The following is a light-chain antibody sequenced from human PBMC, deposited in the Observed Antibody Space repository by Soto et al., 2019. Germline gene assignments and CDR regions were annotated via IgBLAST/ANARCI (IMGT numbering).Light chain of an antibody. V-gene: IGLV2-14*03. CDR2: DVT. Sequence: QSALTQPASVSGSPGQSITISCTGTNSDVGAYNYVSWYQQHPGKAPKLMIYDVTNRPSGVSNRFSGSKSGYTASLTISGLQAEDEADYYCSSYTTSSTYVFGTGTKVTVL. J-gene: IGLJ1*01. CDR1: NSDVGAYNY. CDR3: SSYTTSSTYV.